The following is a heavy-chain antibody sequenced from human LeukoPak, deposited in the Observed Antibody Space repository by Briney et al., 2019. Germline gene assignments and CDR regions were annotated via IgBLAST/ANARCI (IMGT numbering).Heavy chain of an antibody. D-gene: IGHD6-19*01. Sequence: ASVKVSCKASGGTFSSYAISWVRQAPGQGLEWMGWISAYNGNTNYAQKLQGRVTMTTDTSTSTAYMELRSLRSDDTAVYYCARGESSGWYGKVWFDPWGQGTLVTVSS. CDR1: GGTFSSYA. CDR3: ARGESSGWYGKVWFDP. V-gene: IGHV1-18*01. CDR2: ISAYNGNT. J-gene: IGHJ5*02.